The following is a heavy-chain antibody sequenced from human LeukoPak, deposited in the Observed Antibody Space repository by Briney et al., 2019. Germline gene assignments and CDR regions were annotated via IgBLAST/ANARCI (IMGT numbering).Heavy chain of an antibody. D-gene: IGHD4-23*01. CDR2: IIPIFGTA. CDR3: AMDTVVTLSLPYYYMDV. V-gene: IGHV1-69*05. Sequence: ASVKVSCKASGGTFSSYAISWVRQAPGQGLESMGGIIPIFGTANYAQKFQGRVTITTDESTSTAYMELSSLRSEDTAVYYCAMDTVVTLSLPYYYMDVWGKGTTVTVSS. CDR1: GGTFSSYA. J-gene: IGHJ6*03.